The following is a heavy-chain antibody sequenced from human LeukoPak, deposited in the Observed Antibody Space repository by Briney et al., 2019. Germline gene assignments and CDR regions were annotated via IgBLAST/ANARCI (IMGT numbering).Heavy chain of an antibody. CDR2: ISYDGSNK. CDR1: GFTFSSCA. J-gene: IGHJ4*02. V-gene: IGHV3-30-3*01. Sequence: GGSLRLSCAASGFTFSSCAMHWVRQAPGKGLEWVAVISYDGSNKYYADSVKGRFTISRDNSKNTLYLQMNSLRAEDTAVYYCARAALGYCSGGSCYSFDYWGQGTLVTVSS. D-gene: IGHD2-15*01. CDR3: ARAALGYCSGGSCYSFDY.